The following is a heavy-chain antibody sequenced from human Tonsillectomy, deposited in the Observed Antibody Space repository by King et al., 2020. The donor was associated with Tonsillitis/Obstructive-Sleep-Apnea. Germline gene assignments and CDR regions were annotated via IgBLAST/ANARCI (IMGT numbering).Heavy chain of an antibody. CDR3: ARGENYGGSYYF. Sequence: VQLVESGGGMVQPGRSLRLSCAASGFTFSAYSMHWVRQAPGRGLEWVALISYDDGINKYYADSVRGRFTISRDNSRKMLFLHINSLRPDDTAVYYCARGENYGGSYYFWGQGTVLTVSS. V-gene: IGHV3-30*04. CDR2: ISYDDGINK. CDR1: GFTFSAYS. J-gene: IGHJ4*02. D-gene: IGHD2-15*01.